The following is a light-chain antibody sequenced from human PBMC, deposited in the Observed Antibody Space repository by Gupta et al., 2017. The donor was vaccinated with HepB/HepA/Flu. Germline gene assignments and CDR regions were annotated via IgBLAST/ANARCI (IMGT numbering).Light chain of an antibody. V-gene: IGKV1-12*01. J-gene: IGKJ3*01. CDR3: QQADSFLFT. CDR2: AAS. CDR1: PGISSW. Sequence: DNNMTQSPSSVSASVGDRVTITCRTSPGISSWLAWYQQKPGKAPKLLIYAASRLESGVPSRFSGSGSGTDFTLTISSLQPEDFAIYYCQQADSFLFTFGHGTKVDIK.